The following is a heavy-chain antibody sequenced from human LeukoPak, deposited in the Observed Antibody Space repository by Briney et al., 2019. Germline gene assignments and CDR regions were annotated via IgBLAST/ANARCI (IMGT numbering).Heavy chain of an antibody. CDR3: ASLYCSRTSCYLDPDY. V-gene: IGHV4-61*01. Sequence: SETLSLTCTVSGGSVSRSSYYWSWIRQPPGKGLEWIGYIYYSGSTNYNPSLKSRVTILLDTSKNQFSLKLSSVTAADTAVYYCASLYCSRTSCYLDPDYWGQGTLVTVSS. CDR2: IYYSGST. CDR1: GGSVSRSSYY. D-gene: IGHD2-2*01. J-gene: IGHJ4*02.